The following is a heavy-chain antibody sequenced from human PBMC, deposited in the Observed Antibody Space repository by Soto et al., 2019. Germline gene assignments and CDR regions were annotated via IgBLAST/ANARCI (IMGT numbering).Heavy chain of an antibody. J-gene: IGHJ4*02. CDR2: ISAYNGNT. V-gene: IGHV1-18*01. CDR1: GYTFTSYG. Sequence: QVQLVQSGAEVKKPGASVKVSCKASGYTFTSYGISWVRQAPGQGLEWMGWISAYNGNTNYEKKLQGRVTMTTDTSTRTAYMAMRSLRSDDTAVYYCARDLTPPDYWGQGTLVTVSS. CDR3: ARDLTPPDY.